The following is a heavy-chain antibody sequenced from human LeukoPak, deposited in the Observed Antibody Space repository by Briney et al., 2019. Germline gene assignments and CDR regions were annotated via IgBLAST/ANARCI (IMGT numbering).Heavy chain of an antibody. Sequence: GGSLRLSCAASGFTFSDYYMSWIRQAPGKGLEWVSSISSSSSYIYYADSVKGRFTISRDNAKNSLYLQMNSLRAEDTAVYYCARDLAVAGTGGYFDYWGQGTLVTVSS. D-gene: IGHD6-19*01. CDR1: GFTFSDYY. J-gene: IGHJ4*02. CDR3: ARDLAVAGTGGYFDY. CDR2: ISSSSSYI. V-gene: IGHV3-11*06.